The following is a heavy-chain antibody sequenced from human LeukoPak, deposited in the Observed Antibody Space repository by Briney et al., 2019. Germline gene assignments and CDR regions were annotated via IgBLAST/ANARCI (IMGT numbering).Heavy chain of an antibody. CDR3: ARGSYCSGGSCYYYYYMDV. D-gene: IGHD2-15*01. CDR2: MNPNSGNT. J-gene: IGHJ6*03. V-gene: IGHV1-8*01. CDR1: GYTFTSYD. Sequence: ASVKVSCKASGYTFTSYDINWVRQATGQGLEWMGWMNPNSGNTGYAQKFQGRVTMTRNTSISTAYMELSSLRPEDTAVYYCARGSYCSGGSCYYYYYMDVWGKGTTVTVSS.